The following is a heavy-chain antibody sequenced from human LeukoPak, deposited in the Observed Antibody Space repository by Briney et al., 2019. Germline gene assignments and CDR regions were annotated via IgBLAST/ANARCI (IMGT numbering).Heavy chain of an antibody. CDR3: ARGYVTTVSRPDY. Sequence: GGSLRLSCAASGFTFSSYSMNWVRQARGKGREWGSYISSSSTIYYTDSVKGRFTISRDNAKNSLYLQMNSLRAEDTAVYYCARGYVTTVSRPDYWGRGTLVTVSS. D-gene: IGHD4-17*01. CDR1: GFTFSSYS. V-gene: IGHV3-48*01. CDR2: ISSSSTI. J-gene: IGHJ4*02.